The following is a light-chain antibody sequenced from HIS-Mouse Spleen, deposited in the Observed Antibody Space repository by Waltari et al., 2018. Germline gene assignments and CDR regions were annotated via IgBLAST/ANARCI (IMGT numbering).Light chain of an antibody. CDR3: MQGTHPYT. J-gene: IGKJ2*01. Sequence: DVVMTQSPLSLPVTLGQPASISCRSSQSLVYSDGNTYLNWFQQRPGQSPRRLIYKVSNRDSGVPDRFSGSGSGTDFTLKISRVEAEDVGVCYCMQGTHPYTFGQGTKLEIK. CDR2: KVS. V-gene: IGKV2-30*01. CDR1: QSLVYSDGNTY.